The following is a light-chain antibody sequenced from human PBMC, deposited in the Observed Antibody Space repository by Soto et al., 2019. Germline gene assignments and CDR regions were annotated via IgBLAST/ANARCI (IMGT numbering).Light chain of an antibody. CDR2: EVT. Sequence: QSALTQPPSVSGSPGQSVTISCSGTSSDVGGYDRVSWYQRPPGTAPKLMIYEVTSRPSGVPDRFSGSKSGNTASLTISGLQAEDEAVYYCSSFTRSSTHVVFGGGTKLTVL. CDR3: SSFTRSSTHVV. V-gene: IGLV2-18*02. CDR1: SSDVGGYDR. J-gene: IGLJ2*01.